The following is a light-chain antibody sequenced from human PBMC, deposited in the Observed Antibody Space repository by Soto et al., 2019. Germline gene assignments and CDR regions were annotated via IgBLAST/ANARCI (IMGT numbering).Light chain of an antibody. V-gene: IGLV1-36*01. J-gene: IGLJ2*01. Sequence: QSVLIQPPSVSEAPRQGVTISCSGGSSNIGDNAVSCYQQVPVKAPQHLIYFDDLRSPGVSDRFSVSTSGTSASLAISGLQSEYERDYLCAAWDDSLNAGVFGGGTKVTVL. CDR3: AAWDDSLNAGV. CDR1: SSNIGDNA. CDR2: FDD.